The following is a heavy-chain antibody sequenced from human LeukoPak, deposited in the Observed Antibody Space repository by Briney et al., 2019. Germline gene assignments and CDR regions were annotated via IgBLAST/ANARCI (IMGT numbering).Heavy chain of an antibody. Sequence: GGSLRLSCAASGFTFSGYEMNWVRQAPGKGLEWVSYISSSGSTIYYADSVKGRFTISRDNSKDTLFLQMNSLRADDTAIYYCARSLRGHSYGYFDYWGQGTLVTVSS. D-gene: IGHD5-18*01. V-gene: IGHV3-48*03. CDR2: ISSSGSTI. CDR1: GFTFSGYE. CDR3: ARSLRGHSYGYFDY. J-gene: IGHJ4*02.